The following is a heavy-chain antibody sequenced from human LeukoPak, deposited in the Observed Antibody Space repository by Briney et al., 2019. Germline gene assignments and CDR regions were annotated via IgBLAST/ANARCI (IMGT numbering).Heavy chain of an antibody. Sequence: AASEKVSCKASGYTFTSYGISWVRQAPGQGLEWMGWISAYNGNTNYAQKLQGRVTMTTDTSTSTAYMELRSLRFDDTAVYYCAAFAMGGHDYWGQGTLVTVSS. D-gene: IGHD5-18*01. CDR1: GYTFTSYG. J-gene: IGHJ4*02. CDR2: ISAYNGNT. CDR3: AAFAMGGHDY. V-gene: IGHV1-18*01.